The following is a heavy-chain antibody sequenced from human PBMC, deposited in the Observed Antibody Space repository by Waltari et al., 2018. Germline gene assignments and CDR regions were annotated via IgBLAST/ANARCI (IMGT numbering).Heavy chain of an antibody. CDR1: GGSISTYY. CDR2: IYNNRRT. J-gene: IGHJ2*01. CDR3: ARSGIFGVDNTYWYFDL. V-gene: IGHV4-59*01. Sequence: QVQLQESGPGLVKPSETLSLTCTVSGGSISTYYWTWIRQPPGKGPECLGYIYNNRRTDYNPSFRTRVTMSVDTSKNQVSLKLNSVTAADTAVYYCARSGIFGVDNTYWYFDLWGRGTLVTVSS. D-gene: IGHD3-3*02.